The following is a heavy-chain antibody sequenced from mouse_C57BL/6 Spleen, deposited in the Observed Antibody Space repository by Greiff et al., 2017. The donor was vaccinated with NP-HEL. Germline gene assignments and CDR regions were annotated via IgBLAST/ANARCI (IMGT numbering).Heavy chain of an antibody. D-gene: IGHD1-1*01. V-gene: IGHV1-80*01. CDR2: IYPGDGDT. CDR1: GYAFSSYW. CDR3: ARSGYYGSSYYFDY. J-gene: IGHJ2*01. Sequence: VQLQQSGAELVKPGASVKISCKASGYAFSSYWMNWVKQRPGKGLEWIGQIYPGDGDTNYNGKFKGKATLTADQSSSTAYMQLSSLTSEDSAVYCCARSGYYGSSYYFDYWGQGTTLTVSS.